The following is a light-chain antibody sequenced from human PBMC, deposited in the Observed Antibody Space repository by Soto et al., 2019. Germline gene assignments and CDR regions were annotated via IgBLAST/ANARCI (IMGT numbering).Light chain of an antibody. CDR2: DVS. V-gene: IGLV2-14*03. Sequence: QSALTQPASVSGSPGQSITISCTGTSSDVGGYNYVSWYQHHPGKAPKLMIFDVSNRPPGVSNRFSGSKSGNTASLTISGLQPEGEADNYCSSYTTSNTRQIVFGTGTKVTVL. J-gene: IGLJ1*01. CDR1: SSDVGGYNY. CDR3: SSYTTSNTRQIV.